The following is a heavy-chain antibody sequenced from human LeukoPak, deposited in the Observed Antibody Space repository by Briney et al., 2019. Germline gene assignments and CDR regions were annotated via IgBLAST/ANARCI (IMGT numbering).Heavy chain of an antibody. V-gene: IGHV4-59*01. D-gene: IGHD3-10*01. CDR2: IYYSGSA. J-gene: IGHJ5*02. Sequence: SETLSLTCTVSGGSISSYYWSWIRQPPGKGLEWIGYIYYSGSANYNPSLKSRVTISVDTSKNQFSLKLSSVTAADTAVYYCARCLGDRGATNWFDPWGQGTLVTVSS. CDR3: ARCLGDRGATNWFDP. CDR1: GGSISSYY.